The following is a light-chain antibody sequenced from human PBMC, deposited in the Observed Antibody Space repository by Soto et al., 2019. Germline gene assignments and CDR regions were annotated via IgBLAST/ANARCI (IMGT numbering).Light chain of an antibody. CDR2: DVS. Sequence: QSVLTQPRSVSGSLGQSVTISCTGTSSDVGTYNYVSWYQQHPGKAPKVMIYDVSERPSGVPDRFSGSKSGNTASLTISGLQAEDEADYYCCSYAGSPRYVLGPGTKVTVL. CDR3: CSYAGSPRYV. CDR1: SSDVGTYNY. V-gene: IGLV2-11*01. J-gene: IGLJ1*01.